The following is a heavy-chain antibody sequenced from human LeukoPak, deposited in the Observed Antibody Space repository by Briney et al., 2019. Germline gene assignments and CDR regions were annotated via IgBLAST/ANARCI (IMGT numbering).Heavy chain of an antibody. CDR1: GFSVTSYA. D-gene: IGHD2-15*01. J-gene: IGHJ5*02. V-gene: IGHV3-66*02. CDR2: VYSEGAT. CDR3: VRDRAEVGAWVEFDP. Sequence: PGGSLRLSCVASGFSVTSYAVSWVRQAPGKAPEWVSLVYSEGATHYADSVQGRFITSRDISKNTLYLQMSNLRIEDTGVYRCVRDRAEVGAWVEFDPWGQGTVVTVSS.